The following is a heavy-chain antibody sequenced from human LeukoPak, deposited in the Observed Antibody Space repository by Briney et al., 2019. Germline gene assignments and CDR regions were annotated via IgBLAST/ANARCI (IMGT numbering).Heavy chain of an antibody. CDR1: GFTFSSYS. J-gene: IGHJ4*02. D-gene: IGHD3-10*01. CDR3: AKAHDDYGSGPFDY. Sequence: AGGSLRLSCAASGFTFSSYSMSWVRQAPGKGLEWVSAISGSGGSTYYADSVKGRFTISRDNSKNTLYLQMNSLRAEDTAVYYCAKAHDDYGSGPFDYWGQGTLVTVSS. CDR2: ISGSGGST. V-gene: IGHV3-23*01.